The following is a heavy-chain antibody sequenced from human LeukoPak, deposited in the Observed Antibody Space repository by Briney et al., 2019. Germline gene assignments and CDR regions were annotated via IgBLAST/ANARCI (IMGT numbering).Heavy chain of an antibody. V-gene: IGHV4-59*01. CDR2: IYYDGNT. J-gene: IGHJ4*02. D-gene: IGHD2-15*01. CDR1: HGSISGYY. Sequence: SETLSLTCTVSHGSISGYYWGWIRQPPGKGLEFIGHIYYDGNTKHNPSLKSRVTISLDTSKSQFSLKLTSVTAADTAIYFCARYYCSAGICYYLDYWGQGTLVTVSS. CDR3: ARYYCSAGICYYLDY.